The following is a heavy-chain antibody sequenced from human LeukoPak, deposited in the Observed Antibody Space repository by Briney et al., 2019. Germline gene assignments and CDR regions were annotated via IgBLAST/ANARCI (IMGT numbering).Heavy chain of an antibody. D-gene: IGHD2-21*01. CDR1: GGSISSYY. V-gene: IGHV4-4*09. CDR3: AASHDVKTAPYDL. J-gene: IGHJ5*02. CDR2: IFTSGWT. Sequence: SETLSLTCTVSGGSISSYYWSWVRQSPGKGLEWIGYIFTSGWTDYNPSLKSRVTMSVDTSKNQLSMELRFLAAADTAVYYCAASHDVKTAPYDLWGQGTLVTVSS.